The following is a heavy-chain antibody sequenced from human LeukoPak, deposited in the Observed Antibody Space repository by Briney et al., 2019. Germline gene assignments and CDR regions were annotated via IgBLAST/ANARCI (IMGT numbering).Heavy chain of an antibody. CDR1: GFTFSDYH. V-gene: IGHV3-11*01. CDR3: ARGSSPPDH. CDR2: ISGRGRSI. Sequence: PGGSLRLSCAASGFTFSDYHMSWIRQAPGKGLEWVSDISGRGRSIYYADSVKGRFTISRDNAKNSLYLQMDSLRAEDTALYYCARGSSPPDHWGQGTLVTVSS. J-gene: IGHJ4*02.